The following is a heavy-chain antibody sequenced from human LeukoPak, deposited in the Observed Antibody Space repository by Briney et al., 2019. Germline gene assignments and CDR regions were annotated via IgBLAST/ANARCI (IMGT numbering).Heavy chain of an antibody. CDR3: ARGPTLIGVAGTWPLDY. D-gene: IGHD6-19*01. Sequence: QPGGSLRLSCAASGFTFTTYSMSWVRQAPGKGLEWVANIKQEGSEEYYVDSVKGRFTISRDNAKNSLYLQMNSLRVEDTAVYYCARGPTLIGVAGTWPLDYWGQGTLVIVSS. J-gene: IGHJ4*02. CDR2: IKQEGSEE. CDR1: GFTFTTYS. V-gene: IGHV3-7*01.